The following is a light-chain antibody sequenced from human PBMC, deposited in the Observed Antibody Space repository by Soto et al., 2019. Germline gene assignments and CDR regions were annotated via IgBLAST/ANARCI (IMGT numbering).Light chain of an antibody. CDR3: QHYDDSPQVP. J-gene: IGKJ4*01. Sequence: EIVLTQSPGTLSLSPGERATLSCRTSQSVSGRYLAWYQQKPGQAPRLVIYGASSRATGIPDRFSGSGSGTDFTLTISRLEPEDFAVYYCQHYDDSPQVPFGGGTKVEIK. V-gene: IGKV3-20*01. CDR2: GAS. CDR1: QSVSGRY.